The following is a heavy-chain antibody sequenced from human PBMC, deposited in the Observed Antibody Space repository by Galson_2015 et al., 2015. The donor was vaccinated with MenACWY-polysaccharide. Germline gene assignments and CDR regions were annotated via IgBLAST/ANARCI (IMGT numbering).Heavy chain of an antibody. CDR1: GYTFTTYG. Sequence: QSGAEVKKPGASVQVSCRASGYTFTTYGIDWVRQAPGQGPEWMGWISAYNGNTNYAQKFQGRVTVTTDTSTSTAYMELRSLRSDDTAIYYCAILGTSFDSWGQGSLVTVSS. J-gene: IGHJ4*02. CDR2: ISAYNGNT. D-gene: IGHD2-21*01. CDR3: AILGTSFDS. V-gene: IGHV1-18*01.